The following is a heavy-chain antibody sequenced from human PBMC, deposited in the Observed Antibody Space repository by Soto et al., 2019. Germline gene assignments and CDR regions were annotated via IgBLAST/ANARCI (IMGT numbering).Heavy chain of an antibody. J-gene: IGHJ6*02. CDR3: ARDRSAGDYFYYGMDV. V-gene: IGHV3-33*01. D-gene: IGHD1-1*01. CDR1: GITFNRNG. Sequence: QEQLVESGGGVVQPGRSLRLSCAASGITFNRNGMHWVRQAPGKGLEWVAVIWYDGSKTGYSDSVKGRFTISRDNAKNTLYLQINRVRAEDTAIYYCARDRSAGDYFYYGMDVWGQGTTVTLSS. CDR2: IWYDGSKT.